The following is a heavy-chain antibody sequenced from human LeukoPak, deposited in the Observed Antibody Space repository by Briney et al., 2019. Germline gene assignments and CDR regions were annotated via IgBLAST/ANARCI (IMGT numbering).Heavy chain of an antibody. J-gene: IGHJ4*02. D-gene: IGHD2-15*01. V-gene: IGHV1-3*01. Sequence: GASVKVSCKTSGYTFTTNAMHWVRQAPGQRLEWMGWINAGTGNTRYSQKFQGRVTISKDTSASTVYMELSSLRSEDTAVYYCARDPRYCNGDSCQSLDYWGQGTLVTVSS. CDR2: INAGTGNT. CDR1: GYTFTTNA. CDR3: ARDPRYCNGDSCQSLDY.